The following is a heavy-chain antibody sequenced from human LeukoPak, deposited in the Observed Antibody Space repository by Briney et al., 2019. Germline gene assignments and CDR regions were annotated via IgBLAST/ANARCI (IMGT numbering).Heavy chain of an antibody. D-gene: IGHD6-13*01. CDR2: INPNSGGT. CDR1: GYTFTGYF. J-gene: IGHJ6*03. V-gene: IGHV1-2*02. CDR3: ARAGWSSSWYPNYYYYYMDV. Sequence: ASVKVSCKASGYTFTGYFIHWVRQAPGQGLEWMGWINPNSGGTNYAQKFQGRVTMTRDTSITTANMELSRLRSDDTAVYYCARAGWSSSWYPNYYYYYMDVWGKGTTVTISS.